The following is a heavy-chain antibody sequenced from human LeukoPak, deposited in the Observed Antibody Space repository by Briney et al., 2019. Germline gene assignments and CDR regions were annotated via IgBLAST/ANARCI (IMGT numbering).Heavy chain of an antibody. CDR1: GGSFSGYY. CDR2: INHSGST. CDR3: ARGGTYYDILTGYFARYGMDV. Sequence: SETLSLTCAVYGGSFSGYYWSWIRQPPGKGLEWIGEINHSGSTNYNPSLKSRVTISVDTSKNQFSLKLSSVTAADTAVYYCARGGTYYDILTGYFARYGMDVWGQGTTVTVSS. V-gene: IGHV4-34*01. D-gene: IGHD3-9*01. J-gene: IGHJ6*02.